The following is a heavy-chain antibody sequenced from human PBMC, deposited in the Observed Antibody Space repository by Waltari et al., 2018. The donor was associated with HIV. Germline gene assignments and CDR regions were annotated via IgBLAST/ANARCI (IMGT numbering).Heavy chain of an antibody. J-gene: IGHJ4*02. CDR1: GGSFSGNY. Sequence: KPSETLSLTCAVYGGSFSGNYWTWIRQPPGKGLEWIGEINHAGITNYNPSVKSRVTMSVDTSMNQFSLKLTSVTAADTALYYCARRAPMAYFDYWGQGSLVTVSS. V-gene: IGHV4-34*01. CDR2: INHAGIT. D-gene: IGHD2-8*01. CDR3: ARRAPMAYFDY.